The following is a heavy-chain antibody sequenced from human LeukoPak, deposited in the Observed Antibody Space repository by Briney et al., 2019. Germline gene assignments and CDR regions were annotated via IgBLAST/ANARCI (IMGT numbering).Heavy chain of an antibody. D-gene: IGHD1-1*01. Sequence: PSETLSLTCTVSGGSISSYYWSWIRQPPGKGLEWIGYIYYSGSTNYNPSLKSRVTISVDTSKNQFSLKLSSVTAADTAVYYCARLDGNWTRGFDYWGQGALVTVSS. CDR3: ARLDGNWTRGFDY. V-gene: IGHV4-59*01. J-gene: IGHJ4*02. CDR1: GGSISSYY. CDR2: IYYSGST.